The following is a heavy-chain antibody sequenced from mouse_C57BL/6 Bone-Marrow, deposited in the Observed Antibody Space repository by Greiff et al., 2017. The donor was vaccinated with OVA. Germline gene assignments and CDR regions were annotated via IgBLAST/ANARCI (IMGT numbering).Heavy chain of an antibody. Sequence: EVKLMESGGGLVKPGGSLKLSCAASGFTFSDYGMHWVRQAPEKGLEWVAYISSGSSTIYYAATVKGRFTISRDNAKNTVFLQMTSLRSEDTAMYYCARPDYYGSSFSSYWYFDVWGTGTTVTVSS. V-gene: IGHV5-17*01. D-gene: IGHD1-1*01. CDR2: ISSGSSTI. J-gene: IGHJ1*03. CDR3: ARPDYYGSSFSSYWYFDV. CDR1: GFTFSDYG.